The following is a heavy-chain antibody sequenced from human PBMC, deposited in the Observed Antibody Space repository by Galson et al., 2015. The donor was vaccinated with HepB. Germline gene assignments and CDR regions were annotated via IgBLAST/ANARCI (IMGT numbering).Heavy chain of an antibody. CDR1: GFALSSAC. Sequence: SPRHSCAASGFALSSACLSRGRHAPGKGLEWVANINQDGNEKYYVDSVKGRFTISRDNAKNSLYLEMNSLRAEDTAVYYCARVSAHEYGKQHFDYWGQGALVTVSS. J-gene: IGHJ4*02. V-gene: IGHV3-7*03. CDR2: INQDGNEK. CDR3: ARVSAHEYGKQHFDY. D-gene: IGHD4-17*01.